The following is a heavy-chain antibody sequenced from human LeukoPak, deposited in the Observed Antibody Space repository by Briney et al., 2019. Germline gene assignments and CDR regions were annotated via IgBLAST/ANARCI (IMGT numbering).Heavy chain of an antibody. D-gene: IGHD6-13*01. CDR3: AREGAVRGAAAGRKGIDY. J-gene: IGHJ4*02. CDR1: GGSISSGDYY. CDR2: IYYSGST. Sequence: PSETLSLTCTVSGGSISSGDYYWSWIRQPPGKGLEWIGYIYYSGSTYYNPSLKGRVTISVDTSKNQFSLKLSSVTAADTAVYYCAREGAVRGAAAGRKGIDYWGQGTLVTVSS. V-gene: IGHV4-30-4*01.